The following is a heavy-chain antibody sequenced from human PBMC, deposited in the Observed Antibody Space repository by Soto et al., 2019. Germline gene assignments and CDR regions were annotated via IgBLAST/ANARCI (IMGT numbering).Heavy chain of an antibody. D-gene: IGHD2-2*01. CDR2: ISGYNGNT. Sequence: QVQLVQSGDEVKNPGASVKVSCKTSGYTFFSYGISWVRQAPGQGLEWMGWISGYNGNTNYAQKFQARVTMTEDTSTRTAYMELRSLRSDDTAFYYCARKSSSSYWFDPWGQGTLVTVSS. CDR3: ARKSSSSYWFDP. J-gene: IGHJ5*02. V-gene: IGHV1-18*01. CDR1: GYTFFSYG.